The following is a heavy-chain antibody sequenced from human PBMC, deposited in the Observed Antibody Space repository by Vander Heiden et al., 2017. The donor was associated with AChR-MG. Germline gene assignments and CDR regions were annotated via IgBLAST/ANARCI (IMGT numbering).Heavy chain of an antibody. CDR2: IIPIFGTA. D-gene: IGHD1-26*01. CDR1: GGTFSSYA. V-gene: IGHV1-69*06. CDR3: ARGRKATKDYFDY. Sequence: QVQLVQSGAEVKKPGSSVKVSCKASGGTFSSYAISLVRQAPGQGLEWMGGIIPIFGTAHYAQKFQGRVTITADKSTSTAYMELSSLRSEDTAMYYCARGRKATKDYFDYWGQGTLVTVSS. J-gene: IGHJ4*02.